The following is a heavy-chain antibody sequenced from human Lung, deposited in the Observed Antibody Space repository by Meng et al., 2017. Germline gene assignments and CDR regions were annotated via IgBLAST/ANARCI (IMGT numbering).Heavy chain of an antibody. Sequence: QPQLQESGPGLVKPSEALSLTGGVSGGSISTSGYYWGWIRQPPRKGLEWIGSIGHSGVTYYTPSLRSRVTVSIDTSKNQFFLEVTSVTAADTAVYYCVRSSGWVRTGFDPWGQGTLVTVSS. CDR1: GGSISTSGYY. D-gene: IGHD6-19*01. J-gene: IGHJ5*02. V-gene: IGHV4-39*01. CDR2: IGHSGVT. CDR3: VRSSGWVRTGFDP.